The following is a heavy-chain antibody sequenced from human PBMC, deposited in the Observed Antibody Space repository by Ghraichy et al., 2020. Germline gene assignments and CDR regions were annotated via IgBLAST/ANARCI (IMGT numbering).Heavy chain of an antibody. CDR1: GYTFTSYY. CDR2: INPSGGST. J-gene: IGHJ6*02. CDR3: ASARWNYVGYYYYGMDV. Sequence: ASVKVSCKASGYTFTSYYMHWVRQAPGQGLEWMGIINPSGGSTSYAQKFQGRVTMTRDTSTSTVYMELSSLRSEDTAVYYCASARWNYVGYYYYGMDVWGQGTTVTVSS. V-gene: IGHV1-46*03. D-gene: IGHD1-7*01.